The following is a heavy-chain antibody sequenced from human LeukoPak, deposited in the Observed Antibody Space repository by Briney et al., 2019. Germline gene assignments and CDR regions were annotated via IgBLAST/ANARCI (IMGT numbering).Heavy chain of an antibody. Sequence: SETLSLTCTVSGGSISSYYWSWIRQPSGKGLEWIGYIYYSGSTNYNPSLKSRVTISVDTSKNQFSPKLSSVTAADTAVYYCARVGVDYGDYDYYYGMDVWGQGTTVTVSS. J-gene: IGHJ6*02. CDR3: ARVGVDYGDYDYYYGMDV. D-gene: IGHD4-17*01. V-gene: IGHV4-59*01. CDR1: GGSISSYY. CDR2: IYYSGST.